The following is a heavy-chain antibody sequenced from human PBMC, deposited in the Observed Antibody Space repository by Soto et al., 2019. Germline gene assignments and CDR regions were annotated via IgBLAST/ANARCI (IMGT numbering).Heavy chain of an antibody. V-gene: IGHV4-34*01. Sequence: SETLSLTCAVYGGFLSESYWTWIRQPPGKGLEWIGLINHSGSTNYSPSLKIRVSMSVDTAKNQISLKMSSVTAAHTATYYCARGGYRSSWREIIDYWGQGTLVTVSS. CDR3: ARGGYRSSWREIIDY. D-gene: IGHD5-18*01. CDR1: GGFLSESY. CDR2: INHSGST. J-gene: IGHJ4*02.